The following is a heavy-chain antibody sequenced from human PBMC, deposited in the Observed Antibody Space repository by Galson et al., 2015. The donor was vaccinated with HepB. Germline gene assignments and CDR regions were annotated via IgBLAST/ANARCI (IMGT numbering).Heavy chain of an antibody. CDR3: AKVSHIYCSGGSCYSGFLDY. CDR1: GFIFDEYA. J-gene: IGHJ4*02. V-gene: IGHV3-9*01. CDR2: ISWNSGSI. D-gene: IGHD2-15*01. Sequence: SLRLSCAASGFIFDEYAMHWVRQAPGKGLEWVSGISWNSGSIGYADSVKGRFTISRDNAKNSLYLQMNSLRTEDTALYYCAKVSHIYCSGGSCYSGFLDYWGQGALVTVSS.